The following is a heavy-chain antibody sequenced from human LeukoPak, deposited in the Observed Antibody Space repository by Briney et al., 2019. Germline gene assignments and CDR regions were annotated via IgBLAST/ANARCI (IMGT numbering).Heavy chain of an antibody. CDR3: ARDRGRVTTIDY. Sequence: SETLSLTCTVSGGSISSYYWSWIRQPPGKGLEWIGYIYYSGSTNYNPSLKSRVTISVDTSKNQFSLKLSSVTAADTAVYYCARDRGRVTTIDYWGQGPLITVSS. J-gene: IGHJ4*02. D-gene: IGHD4-17*01. CDR2: IYYSGST. CDR1: GGSISSYY. V-gene: IGHV4-59*01.